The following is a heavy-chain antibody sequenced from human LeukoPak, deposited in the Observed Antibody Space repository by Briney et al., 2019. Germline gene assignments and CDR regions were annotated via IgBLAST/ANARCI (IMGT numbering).Heavy chain of an antibody. CDR1: GFTFSSYG. CDR2: ISYDGSNK. D-gene: IGHD3-22*01. V-gene: IGHV3-30*18. CDR3: AKDTSYYDSSGMGAFDI. Sequence: GGSLRLSCAASGFTFSSYGMHWVRQAPGKGLEWVAVISYDGSNKYYADSVKGRFTISRDNSKNTLYLQMNSLRAEDTAVYYCAKDTSYYDSSGMGAFDIWGQGTMVTVSS. J-gene: IGHJ3*02.